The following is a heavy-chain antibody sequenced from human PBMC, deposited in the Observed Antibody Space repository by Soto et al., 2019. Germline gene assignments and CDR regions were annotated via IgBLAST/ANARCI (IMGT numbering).Heavy chain of an antibody. CDR3: ARHFSVDYFDY. CDR2: IHYSGST. Sequence: PSETLSLTCTVSGGSIISNDKYWGWIRQPPGKGLDWIGTIHYSGSTYYNPSLKSRVTISVDTSKNQFSLKLRSVTAADTAVYYCARHFSVDYFDYWGQGALVTVSS. CDR1: GGSIISNDKY. V-gene: IGHV4-39*01. J-gene: IGHJ4*02.